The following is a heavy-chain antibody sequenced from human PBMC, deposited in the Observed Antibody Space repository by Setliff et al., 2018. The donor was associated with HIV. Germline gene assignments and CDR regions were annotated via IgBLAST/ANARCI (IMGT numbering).Heavy chain of an antibody. V-gene: IGHV4-4*07. CDR1: TDSISNFH. CDR3: ARDRSKYGTGSSAYNWFDP. CDR2: IFGSGTT. D-gene: IGHD3-16*01. Sequence: SETLSLTCSVSTDSISNFHWSWMRQPAGKGLEWIGRIFGSGTTHYNPSLKSRVTMSIDTSKNQFSLKLNSVAAADTAVYFCARDRSKYGTGSSAYNWFDPWGLGTLVTVSS. J-gene: IGHJ5*02.